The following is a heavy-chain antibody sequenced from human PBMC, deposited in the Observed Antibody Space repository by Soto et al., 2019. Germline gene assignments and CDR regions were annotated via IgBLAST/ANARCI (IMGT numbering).Heavy chain of an antibody. CDR1: GASISSTNW. Sequence: QVQLQESGPGLVKPSGTLSLTCAVSGASISSTNWWSWVRQAPGEGPEWIGEIYHSGATNYNPSLKSRVIISMDTSKHQLSLRLDSVTAADTAVYFCARHIAVPTTRGFDYWGQGTRVTVSS. D-gene: IGHD2-15*01. J-gene: IGHJ4*02. CDR3: ARHIAVPTTRGFDY. V-gene: IGHV4-4*02. CDR2: IYHSGAT.